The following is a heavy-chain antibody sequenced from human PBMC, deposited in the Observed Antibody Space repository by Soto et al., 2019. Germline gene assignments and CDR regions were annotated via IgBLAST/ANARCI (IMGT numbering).Heavy chain of an antibody. D-gene: IGHD3-10*01. CDR3: ASGDGSGSYSGRRGLYGMDV. CDR1: GGTFSSYA. J-gene: IGHJ6*02. V-gene: IGHV1-69*01. Sequence: QVQLVQSGAEVKKPGSSVKVSCKASGGTFSSYAISWVRQAPGQGLEWMGGIIPIFGTANDAHKFQGRVTITADESTSPAYMELSSLRSEDTAVYYCASGDGSGSYSGRRGLYGMDVWGQGTTVTVSS. CDR2: IIPIFGTA.